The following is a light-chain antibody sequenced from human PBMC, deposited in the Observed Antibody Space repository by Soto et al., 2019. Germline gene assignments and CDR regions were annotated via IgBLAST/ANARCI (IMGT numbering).Light chain of an antibody. Sequence: QSVLTQPRSVSGSPGQSVTISCTGTSSVVGGYNYVSWYQQHPGKAPKLMIYDVSKRPSGVPDRFSGSKSGNAASLTISGLQAEDEADYYCCSYAGRYTYVFGTGTKGTV. CDR2: DVS. CDR1: SSVVGGYNY. J-gene: IGLJ1*01. CDR3: CSYAGRYTYV. V-gene: IGLV2-11*01.